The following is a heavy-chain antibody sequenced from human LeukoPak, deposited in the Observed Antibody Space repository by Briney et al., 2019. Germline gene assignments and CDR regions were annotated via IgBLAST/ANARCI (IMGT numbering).Heavy chain of an antibody. CDR3: ARDRAVAGTSYYYYYMDV. CDR2: IIPIFGTA. Sequence: ASVKVSCKASGGTFSSYAISWVRQAPGQGLEWMGGIIPIFGTANYAQKFQGRVTITADKSTSTAYMELSSLRSEDTAVYYCARDRAVAGTSYYYYYMDVWGKGTTVTVSS. V-gene: IGHV1-69*06. J-gene: IGHJ6*03. D-gene: IGHD6-19*01. CDR1: GGTFSSYA.